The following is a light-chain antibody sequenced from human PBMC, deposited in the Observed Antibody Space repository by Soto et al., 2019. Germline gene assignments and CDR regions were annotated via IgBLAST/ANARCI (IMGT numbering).Light chain of an antibody. CDR1: QSVSSN. V-gene: IGKV3-15*01. CDR2: GAS. Sequence: EIVMTQSPATLSVSPGERATLSCRASQSVSSNLAWYQQKPGQAPRLLIYGASTRATGIPARFSGSGSGTEFTLTISSLQSEDLAVYYCQKYNNWPPVTFGKGTKLEIK. CDR3: QKYNNWPPVT. J-gene: IGKJ2*01.